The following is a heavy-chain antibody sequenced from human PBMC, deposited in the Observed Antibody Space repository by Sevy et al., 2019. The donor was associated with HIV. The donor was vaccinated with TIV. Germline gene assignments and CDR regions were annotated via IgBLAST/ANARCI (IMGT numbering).Heavy chain of an antibody. V-gene: IGHV3-64D*06. Sequence: GGSLRLSCSASGFTFSSYAMHWVRQAPGKGLEYVSAISSNGGSTYYADSVKGRFTICRDNSKNTPYLQMSSLRAEDTAVYYCVKDGRIAARSYYFDYWGQGTLVTVSS. J-gene: IGHJ4*02. CDR3: VKDGRIAARSYYFDY. D-gene: IGHD6-6*01. CDR1: GFTFSSYA. CDR2: ISSNGGST.